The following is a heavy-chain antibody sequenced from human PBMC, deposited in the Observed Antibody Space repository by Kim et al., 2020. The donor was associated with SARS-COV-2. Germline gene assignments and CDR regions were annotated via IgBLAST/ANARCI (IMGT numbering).Heavy chain of an antibody. CDR1: GGSISSYY. Sequence: SETLSLTCTVSGGSISSYYWSWIRQPAGKGLEWIGRIYTSGSTNYNPSLKSRVTMSVDTSKNQFSLKLSSVTAADTAVYYCARATRWGATVTYFDYWGQGTLVTVSS. J-gene: IGHJ4*02. CDR2: IYTSGST. D-gene: IGHD4-17*01. CDR3: ARATRWGATVTYFDY. V-gene: IGHV4-4*07.